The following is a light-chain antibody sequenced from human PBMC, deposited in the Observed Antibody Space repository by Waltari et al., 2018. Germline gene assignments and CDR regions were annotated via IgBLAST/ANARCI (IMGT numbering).Light chain of an antibody. CDR2: AAS. Sequence: DIQMTQSPSSVSASVGDRVTITCRASQGVTTWLAWYQQKPGKAPKLLIYAASRLQSGVPSRFTGTGSGTDFTLTISSLQPEDFATYYCQQYDNLPETFGPGTKVDIK. CDR1: QGVTTW. CDR3: QQYDNLPET. V-gene: IGKV1-12*01. J-gene: IGKJ3*01.